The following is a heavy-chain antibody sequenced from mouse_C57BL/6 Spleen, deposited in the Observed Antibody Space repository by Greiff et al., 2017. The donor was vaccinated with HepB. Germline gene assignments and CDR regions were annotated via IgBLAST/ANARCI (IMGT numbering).Heavy chain of an antibody. CDR1: GYTFTSYW. CDR2: IHPSDSDT. J-gene: IGHJ2*01. Sequence: QVQLQQPGAELVKPGASVKVSCKASGYTFTSYWMHWVEQRPGQGLEWIGSIHPSDSDTNYNQKFKGKATLTVDKSSSTAYMQLSRLTSEDSAVYYCTISRGCLDYWGQGTTLTVSS. V-gene: IGHV1-74*01. CDR3: TISRGCLDY. D-gene: IGHD1-1*01.